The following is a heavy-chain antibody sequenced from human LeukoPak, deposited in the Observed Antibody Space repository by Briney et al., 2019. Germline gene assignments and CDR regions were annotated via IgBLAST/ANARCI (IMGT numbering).Heavy chain of an antibody. Sequence: TGGSLRLSCAASGFTFSSYEMNWVRQAPGKGLEWVSYISSSGSTIYYADSVKGRFTISRDNAKNSLYLQMNSLRAEDTAVYYCARAYYDSSGDYWGRGTLVTVSS. CDR3: ARAYYDSSGDY. CDR1: GFTFSSYE. J-gene: IGHJ4*02. CDR2: ISSSGSTI. D-gene: IGHD3-22*01. V-gene: IGHV3-48*03.